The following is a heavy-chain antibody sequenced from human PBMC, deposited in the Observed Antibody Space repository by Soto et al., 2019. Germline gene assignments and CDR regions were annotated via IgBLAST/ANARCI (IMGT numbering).Heavy chain of an antibody. CDR1: GDSVSSNSAA. CDR3: AKSTYSRVGMDV. CDR2: TYYRSKWYN. J-gene: IGHJ6*02. D-gene: IGHD6-13*01. V-gene: IGHV6-1*01. Sequence: PSQTLSLTCAISGDSVSSNSAAWNWIRQSPSRGLEWLGRTYYRSKWYNDYAVSVKSRITINQDTSKNQFSLQLNSVTPEDTAVYYCAKSTYSRVGMDVWGQGTTVTGSS.